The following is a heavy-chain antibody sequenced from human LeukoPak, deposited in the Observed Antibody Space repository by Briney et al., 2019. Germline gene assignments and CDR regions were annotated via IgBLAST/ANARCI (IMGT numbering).Heavy chain of an antibody. Sequence: GGSLRLSCTASGFTFGTYSMNWVRQAPGKGLEWVSYISSSSSTIYCADSVKGRFTISRDNAKNSLYLQMNSLRDEDTAVYYCARASFQRWLQLGGDWGQGALVTVSS. V-gene: IGHV3-48*02. J-gene: IGHJ4*02. CDR1: GFTFGTYS. CDR2: ISSSSSTI. CDR3: ARASFQRWLQLGGD. D-gene: IGHD5-24*01.